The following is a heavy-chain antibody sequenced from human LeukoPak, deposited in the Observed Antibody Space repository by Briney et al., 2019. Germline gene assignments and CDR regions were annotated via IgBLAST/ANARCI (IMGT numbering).Heavy chain of an antibody. CDR1: GFTFSGSA. CDR3: ARGRSVGSSPYGPFDY. J-gene: IGHJ4*02. CDR2: INPSGGST. Sequence: GGSLRLSCAASGFTFSGSAMHWVRQAPGQGLEWMGIINPSGGSTSYAQKFQGRVTMTRDTSTSTVYMELSSLRSEDTAVYYCARGRSVGSSPYGPFDYWGQGTLVTVSS. V-gene: IGHV1-46*01. D-gene: IGHD6-6*01.